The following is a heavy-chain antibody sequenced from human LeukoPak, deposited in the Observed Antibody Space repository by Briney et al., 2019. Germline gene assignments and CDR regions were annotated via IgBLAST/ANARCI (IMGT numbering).Heavy chain of an antibody. J-gene: IGHJ5*02. V-gene: IGHV4-34*01. CDR1: GFTFSSYW. D-gene: IGHD3-22*01. CDR2: IYHSGST. CDR3: ARPDYYDCRGREFDP. Sequence: PGGSLSLSCAASGFTFSSYWMSWIRQPPGKGREGIGEIYHSGSTNYNPSLKSRVTISVDTSKNQFSLKLSSVTAADTAVYYCARPDYYDCRGREFDPWGQGTLVTVSS.